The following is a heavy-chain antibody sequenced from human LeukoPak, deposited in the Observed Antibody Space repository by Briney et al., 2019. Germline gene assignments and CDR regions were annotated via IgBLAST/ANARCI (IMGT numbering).Heavy chain of an antibody. D-gene: IGHD6-19*01. J-gene: IGHJ6*03. CDR2: ISAYNGNT. Sequence: ASVKVSCKASGGTFSSYGISWVRQAPGQGLEWMGWISAYNGNTNYAQKLQGRVTMTTDTSTSTAYMELRSLRSDDTAVYYCARGRIAVAGHYYYYYYMDVWGKGTTVTISS. CDR1: GGTFSSYG. CDR3: ARGRIAVAGHYYYYYYMDV. V-gene: IGHV1-18*01.